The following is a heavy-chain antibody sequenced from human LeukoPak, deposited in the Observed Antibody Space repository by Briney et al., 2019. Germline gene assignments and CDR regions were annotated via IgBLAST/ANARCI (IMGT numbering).Heavy chain of an antibody. D-gene: IGHD4-17*01. CDR1: GGSISSGGYS. V-gene: IGHV4-30-2*01. CDR2: IYHNGST. CDR3: ASHNYGKFDY. Sequence: SQTLSLTCAGSGGSISSGGYSWSWIRQPPGKGLEWIGYIYHNGSTYYNPSLKSRVTISVDRSKNQFSLKLSSVTAADTAVYYCASHNYGKFDYWGQGTLVTVSS. J-gene: IGHJ4*02.